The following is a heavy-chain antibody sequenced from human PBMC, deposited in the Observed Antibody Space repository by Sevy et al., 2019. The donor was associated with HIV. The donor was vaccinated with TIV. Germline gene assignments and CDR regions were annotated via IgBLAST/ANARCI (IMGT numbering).Heavy chain of an antibody. D-gene: IGHD4-4*01. CDR1: GFTPSTYG. CDR3: ARDPRMYGDYILAYFDY. J-gene: IGHJ4*02. Sequence: GGSLRLSCAGSGFTPSTYGMHWVRQAPGKGLEWVAVIGYDGNNKYYADSVKGRFTISRDNSKNTLFLQMDSLRAEDTAAYYCARDPRMYGDYILAYFDYWGQGALVTVSS. V-gene: IGHV3-33*01. CDR2: IGYDGNNK.